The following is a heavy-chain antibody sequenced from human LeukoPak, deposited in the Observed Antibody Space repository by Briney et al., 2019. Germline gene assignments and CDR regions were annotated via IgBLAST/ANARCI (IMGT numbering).Heavy chain of an antibody. V-gene: IGHV3-7*05. CDR2: IKQDGSEK. Sequence: PGGSLRLSCVASGFSFSSYWMSWARQAPGKGLEWVANIKQDGSEKYYVDSVKGRFTISRDNAKNSLYLQMSSLRAEDTAVYYCVRASVENTLRIDDYWGQGTLVTVSS. J-gene: IGHJ4*02. D-gene: IGHD2-15*01. CDR3: VRASVENTLRIDDY. CDR1: GFSFSSYW.